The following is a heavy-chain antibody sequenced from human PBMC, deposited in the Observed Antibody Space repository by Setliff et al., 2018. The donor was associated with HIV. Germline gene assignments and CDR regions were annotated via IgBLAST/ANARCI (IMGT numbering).Heavy chain of an antibody. V-gene: IGHV4-4*07. J-gene: IGHJ5*02. CDR2: IFPSGTT. Sequence: PSETLSLTCTVSGDSMRDYYWSWLRQPAGKGLEWIGRIFPSGTTDYNPSLKSRVTMSIDTSKDQFSLNLKSVTAADTAAYFCARDRPNYGSGSSAYNWFDPWGQGNQVTVSS. D-gene: IGHD3-10*01. CDR3: ARDRPNYGSGSSAYNWFDP. CDR1: GDSMRDYY.